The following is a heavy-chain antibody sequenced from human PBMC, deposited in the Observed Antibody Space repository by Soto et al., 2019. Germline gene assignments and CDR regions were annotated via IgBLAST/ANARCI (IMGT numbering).Heavy chain of an antibody. J-gene: IGHJ4*02. CDR3: AREAIGRINSLWAPAPPRAFYFHY. CDR1: GFTVSSSY. V-gene: IGHV3-53*01. Sequence: PGGSLRLSCAASGFTVSSSYMNWVRQAPGKGLEWVSVIYSDGSSDYTASVKGRFTISRDNSKNNLFLQMNSLRAEDTAVYYCAREAIGRINSLWAPAPPRAFYFHYWGQGALVTVSS. D-gene: IGHD2-21*01. CDR2: IYSDGSS.